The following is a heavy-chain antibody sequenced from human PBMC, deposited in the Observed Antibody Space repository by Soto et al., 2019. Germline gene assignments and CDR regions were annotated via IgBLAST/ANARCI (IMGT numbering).Heavy chain of an antibody. Sequence: EVQLLESGGGLVQPGGSLRLSCAASGFTFSNYAMTWVRQAPGKGLAWVSDISGSGANTYYADSVKGRFTISRDDSKSTVYLQMNSLRAEDTAVYYCAKDYLDCGGDCPPFDYWGQGTQGTVSS. D-gene: IGHD2-21*02. J-gene: IGHJ4*02. CDR3: AKDYLDCGGDCPPFDY. V-gene: IGHV3-23*01. CDR2: ISGSGANT. CDR1: GFTFSNYA.